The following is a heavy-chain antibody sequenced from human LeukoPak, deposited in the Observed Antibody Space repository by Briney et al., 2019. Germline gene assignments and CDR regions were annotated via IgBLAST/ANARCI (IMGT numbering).Heavy chain of an antibody. CDR2: IYTSGST. D-gene: IGHD3-16*02. V-gene: IGHV4-39*07. CDR3: ARDYVWGSYRYYFDY. J-gene: IGHJ4*02. CDR1: GGSISSSSYY. Sequence: SETLSLTCTVSGGSISSSSYYWGWIRQPPGKGLEWIGRIYTSGSTNYNPSLKSRVTISVDTSKNQFSLKLSSVTAADTAVYYCARDYVWGSYRYYFDYWGQGTLVTVSS.